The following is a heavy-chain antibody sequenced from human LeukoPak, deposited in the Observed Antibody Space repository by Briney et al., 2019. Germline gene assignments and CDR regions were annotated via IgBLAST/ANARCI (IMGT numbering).Heavy chain of an antibody. CDR2: ISGSGGST. V-gene: IGHV3-23*01. Sequence: PGGSLRLSCAASGLTFSSYSMNWVRQAPGKGLEWVSAISGSGGSTYYAGSVKGRFTISRDNSKNTLYLQMNSLRAEDTAVYYCAKVPVPAATYYYYYYYGMDVWGQGTTVTVSS. J-gene: IGHJ6*02. CDR3: AKVPVPAATYYYYYYYGMDV. D-gene: IGHD2-2*01. CDR1: GLTFSSYS.